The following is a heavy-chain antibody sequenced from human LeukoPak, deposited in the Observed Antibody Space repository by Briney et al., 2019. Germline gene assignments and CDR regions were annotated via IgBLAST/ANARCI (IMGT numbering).Heavy chain of an antibody. V-gene: IGHV1-69*04. CDR1: GGTFSNYA. CDR3: ARSGSHSNWFDP. J-gene: IGHJ5*02. D-gene: IGHD1-26*01. Sequence: ASVKVSCKASGGTFSNYAISWVRQAPGQGLEWMGKIIPILGFANYAQKFQGRVTITADKSTSTAYMELSSLRSEDTAVYYCARSGSHSNWFDPWGQGTLVTVSS. CDR2: IIPILGFA.